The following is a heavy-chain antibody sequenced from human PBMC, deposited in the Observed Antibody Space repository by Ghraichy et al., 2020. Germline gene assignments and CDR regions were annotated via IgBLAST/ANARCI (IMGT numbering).Heavy chain of an antibody. CDR3: ARADGDSSGYYCLDY. J-gene: IGHJ4*02. CDR1: GGSISSDY. CDR2: NYTSGRT. V-gene: IGHV4-4*07. D-gene: IGHD3-22*01. Sequence: SETLSLTCTVSGGSISSDYWSWIRQPAGKGLEWIGRNYTSGRTNYNPSLKSRVTMSVDTSKNQFSLKLSSVTAADTAVYYWARADGDSSGYYCLDYWGQGTLVTVSS.